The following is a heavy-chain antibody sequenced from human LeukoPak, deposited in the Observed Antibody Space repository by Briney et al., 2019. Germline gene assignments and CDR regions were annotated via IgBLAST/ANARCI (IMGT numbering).Heavy chain of an antibody. CDR3: ARDFSDYGDYITYFDY. J-gene: IGHJ4*02. D-gene: IGHD4-17*01. Sequence: PGGSLSLSFAASGFTFSSYAMHWVRQAPGKGLEWVAVISYDGSNKYYADSVKGRFTTSRDNSKNTLYLQMNSQRAEDTAVYYCARDFSDYGDYITYFDYWGQGTLVTVSS. CDR1: GFTFSSYA. CDR2: ISYDGSNK. V-gene: IGHV3-30-3*01.